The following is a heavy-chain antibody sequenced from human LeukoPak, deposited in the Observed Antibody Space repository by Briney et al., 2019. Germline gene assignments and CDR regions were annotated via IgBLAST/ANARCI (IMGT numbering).Heavy chain of an antibody. Sequence: GGSLRLSCAASGFTFSSYSMNWVRQAPGKRLEWVSSISSSSSYIYYADSVKGRFTISGDNAKNSLYLQMNSLRAEDTAVYYCASQSSFDYWGQGTLVTVSS. J-gene: IGHJ4*02. CDR3: ASQSSFDY. CDR1: GFTFSSYS. V-gene: IGHV3-21*01. D-gene: IGHD6-6*01. CDR2: ISSSSSYI.